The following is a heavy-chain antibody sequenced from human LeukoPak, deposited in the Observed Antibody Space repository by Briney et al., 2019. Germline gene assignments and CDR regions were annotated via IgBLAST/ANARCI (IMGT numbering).Heavy chain of an antibody. V-gene: IGHV1-2*02. J-gene: IGHJ5*01. D-gene: IGHD1-26*01. CDR2: INPNSGGT. CDR1: GYTFTAYY. Sequence: ASVKVSCKASGYTFTAYYIHWVRQAPGQGLEWMGRINPNSGGTNYAQKFQGRVTMTRDTSISTAYMELRRLRSDDTAVYYCARPWEITMSERSYNWFDSWGQGTLVTVSS. CDR3: ARPWEITMSERSYNWFDS.